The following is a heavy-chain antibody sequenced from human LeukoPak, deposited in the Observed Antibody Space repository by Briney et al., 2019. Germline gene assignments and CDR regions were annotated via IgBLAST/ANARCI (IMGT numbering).Heavy chain of an antibody. CDR3: ARDKIVEATNFDY. Sequence: GGSLRLTCAASGFTFSSYWMSWVRQAPGKGLEWVANIKQDGSDKYYVDSVKGRFTISRDNAKNSLYLQMNSLRAEDTAVYYCARDKIVEATNFDYWGQGTLVTVSS. J-gene: IGHJ4*02. D-gene: IGHD1-26*01. CDR1: GFTFSSYW. V-gene: IGHV3-7*03. CDR2: IKQDGSDK.